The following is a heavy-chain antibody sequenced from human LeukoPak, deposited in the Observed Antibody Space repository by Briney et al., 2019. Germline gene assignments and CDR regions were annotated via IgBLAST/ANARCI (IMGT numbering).Heavy chain of an antibody. D-gene: IGHD1-26*01. CDR2: INPSGGST. V-gene: IGHV1-46*01. J-gene: IGHJ4*02. CDR3: ARVLWELLPDY. CDR1: GYTFTSYY. Sequence: GASVKVSCKASGYTFTSYYMHWVRQAPGQGLEWMGIINPSGGSTSYAQKFQRRVTMTRDTSTSTVYMELSSLRSEDTAVYYCARVLWELLPDYWGQGTLVTVSS.